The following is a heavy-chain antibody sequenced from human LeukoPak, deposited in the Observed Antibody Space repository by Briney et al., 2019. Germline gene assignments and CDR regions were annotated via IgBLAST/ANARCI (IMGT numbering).Heavy chain of an antibody. V-gene: IGHV4-59*08. D-gene: IGHD6-6*01. Sequence: PSETLSLTCTVSGGSISSYYWSWIRRPPGKGLEWIGYIHYTGSTNYNPSLRSRVTISVDTSKNQFSLKLRSVTAADTAVYYCARRARTSDYHYYMDVWGRGTTVTVSS. CDR3: ARRARTSDYHYYMDV. J-gene: IGHJ6*03. CDR2: IHYTGST. CDR1: GGSISSYY.